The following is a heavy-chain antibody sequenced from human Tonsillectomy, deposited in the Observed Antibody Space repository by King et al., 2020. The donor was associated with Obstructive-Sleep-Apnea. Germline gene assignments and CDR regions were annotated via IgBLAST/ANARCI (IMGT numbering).Heavy chain of an antibody. V-gene: IGHV5-51*01. CDR3: AKTSFAARPMDV. CDR1: GLRSYTDW. Sequence: VQLVESGAEVKKPGDSLKISCKGSGLRSYTDWIAWVRQLPGRGLEWMGIIFLGNSDTRHSPSFEGQVTFSVDMSINTAYLQWDSLKASDTAMYFCAKTSFAARPMDVWGQGTPVTVSS. D-gene: IGHD6-6*01. CDR2: IFLGNSDT. J-gene: IGHJ6*02.